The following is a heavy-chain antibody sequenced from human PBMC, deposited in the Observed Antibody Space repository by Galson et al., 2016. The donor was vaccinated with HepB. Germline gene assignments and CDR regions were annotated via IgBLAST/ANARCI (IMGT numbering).Heavy chain of an antibody. CDR2: IYPGDSDT. Sequence: QSGAEVKKPGESLKISCKGSGYSFTNHWIAWVRQKPGKGLEWMGLIYPGDSDTRYNRSFQGQVTFSVDKSITTAYLQWGSLKASDTAIYYCARLRTSLGSFDPWGQGTLITVSS. CDR3: ARLRTSLGSFDP. V-gene: IGHV5-51*01. J-gene: IGHJ5*02. CDR1: GYSFTNHW. D-gene: IGHD7-27*01.